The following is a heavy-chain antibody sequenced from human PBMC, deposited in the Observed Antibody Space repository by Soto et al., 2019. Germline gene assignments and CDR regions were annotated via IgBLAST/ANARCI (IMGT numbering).Heavy chain of an antibody. CDR3: VRDSGAKLSSS. CDR1: GGTFSSYR. J-gene: IGHJ4*02. V-gene: IGHV1-69*01. Sequence: QVQLVQSGAEVKKPGSSVKVSCKASGGTFSSYRINWVRQAPGQGLEWVGGIIPIYRTADYAQKFKVRVTMTADESARTAYMELRSLKAQDTAGYYCVRDSGAKLSSSWGQGTLVTVSS. D-gene: IGHD6-13*01. CDR2: IIPIYRTA.